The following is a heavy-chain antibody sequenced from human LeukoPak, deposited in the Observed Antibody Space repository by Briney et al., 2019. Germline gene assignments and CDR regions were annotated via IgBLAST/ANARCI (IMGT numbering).Heavy chain of an antibody. J-gene: IGHJ1*01. D-gene: IGHD6-13*01. CDR3: ARDGAAAAGSYFQH. Sequence: PSQTLSLTCTVSGGSISSGGYYWSWIRQHPGKGLEWIGYIYYSGSTYDNPSLKSRVTISVDTSKNQFSLKLSSVTAADTAVYYCARDGAAAAGSYFQHWGQGTLVTVSS. CDR2: IYYSGST. V-gene: IGHV4-31*03. CDR1: GGSISSGGYY.